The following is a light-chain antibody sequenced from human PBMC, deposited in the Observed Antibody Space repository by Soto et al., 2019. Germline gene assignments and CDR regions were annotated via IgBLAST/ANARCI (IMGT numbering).Light chain of an antibody. CDR1: SSDVGGYNY. J-gene: IGLJ2*01. Sequence: QSVLTQPASVSGSPGQSITISCTGTSSDVGGYNYVSWYQQHPGKDPKLMIYDVSNRPSGVSNRFSGSKSGNTASLTISGLQAEDEADYYCSSYTSSSTLAVFGGRTKLTVL. V-gene: IGLV2-14*01. CDR2: DVS. CDR3: SSYTSSSTLAV.